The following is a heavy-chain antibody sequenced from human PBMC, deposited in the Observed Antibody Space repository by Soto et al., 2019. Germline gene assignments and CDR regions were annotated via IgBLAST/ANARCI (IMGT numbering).Heavy chain of an antibody. V-gene: IGHV2-5*01. CDR2: IYGNDNK. CDR3: AHRSNWNYDY. CDR1: GFSLSTSGVA. Sequence: SGPTLVNPTQTLTLTCTFSGFSLSTSGVAVGWIRQPPGKALEWLAVIYGNDNKFYSPALKSRFTISKDTSKNQVVRTMTNMDPVDTATYYCAHRSNWNYDYWGQGTLVTVSS. D-gene: IGHD1-7*01. J-gene: IGHJ4*02.